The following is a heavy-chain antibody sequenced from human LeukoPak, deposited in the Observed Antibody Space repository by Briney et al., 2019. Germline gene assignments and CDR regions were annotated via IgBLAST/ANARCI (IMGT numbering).Heavy chain of an antibody. CDR1: GYTLTELS. V-gene: IGHV1-24*01. CDR2: FDPEDGET. J-gene: IGHJ3*02. D-gene: IGHD2-2*01. Sequence: GASVKVSCKVSGYTLTELSMHWVRHAPGKGLEWMGGFDPEDGETIYAQKFQGRVTMTEDTSTDTAYMELSSLRSEDTAVYYCATVYHCSSTSCLPDAFDIWGQGTMVTVSS. CDR3: ATVYHCSSTSCLPDAFDI.